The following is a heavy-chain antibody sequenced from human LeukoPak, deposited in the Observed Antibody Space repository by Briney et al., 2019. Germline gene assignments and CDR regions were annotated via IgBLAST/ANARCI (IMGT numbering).Heavy chain of an antibody. J-gene: IGHJ4*02. CDR2: IRFDAGNK. CDR3: AKEASFSYFGSGTYQHS. CDR1: GFTFSNYG. Sequence: HPGGSLRLSCAASGFTFSNYGMHWVRQAPGKGLEWVAFIRFDAGNKYYADSVKGRLTISRDNSKNTLYLQMNSLRAEDTAMYYCAKEASFSYFGSGTYQHSWGQGTQVTVSS. D-gene: IGHD3-10*01. V-gene: IGHV3-30*02.